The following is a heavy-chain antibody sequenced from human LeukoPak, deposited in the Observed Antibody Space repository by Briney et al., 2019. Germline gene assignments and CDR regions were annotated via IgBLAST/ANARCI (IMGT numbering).Heavy chain of an antibody. Sequence: ASVKVSCKASGYTFTSYFMHWARQAPGQGLEWMGIINPSGGSTSYAQKFQGRVTLTRDTSISTAYMELSSLTSDDTAFYYCARAPMGTAAFYWGQGTLVTVSS. CDR2: INPSGGST. D-gene: IGHD2-2*01. J-gene: IGHJ4*02. CDR1: GYTFTSYF. CDR3: ARAPMGTAAFY. V-gene: IGHV1-46*01.